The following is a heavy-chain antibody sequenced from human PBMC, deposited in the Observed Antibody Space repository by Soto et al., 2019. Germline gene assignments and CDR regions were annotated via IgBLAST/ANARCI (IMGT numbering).Heavy chain of an antibody. Sequence: ASVKVSCKVSGGTFSSYAISWVRQAPGQGLEWMGGIIPIFGTANYAQKFQGRVTITADKSTSTAYMELSSLRSEDTAVYYCASGQQLAYYFDYWGQGTLVTVSS. CDR3: ASGQQLAYYFDY. CDR1: GGTFSSYA. V-gene: IGHV1-69*06. J-gene: IGHJ4*02. CDR2: IIPIFGTA. D-gene: IGHD6-13*01.